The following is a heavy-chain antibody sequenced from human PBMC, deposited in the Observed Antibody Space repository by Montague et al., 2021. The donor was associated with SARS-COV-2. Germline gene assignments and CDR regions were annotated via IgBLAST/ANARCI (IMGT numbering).Heavy chain of an antibody. Sequence: SLRLSCAASGFTFSSHAMSWVRQAPGRGLEWVSGTGDSGDSTYYADSVKGRFTISRDNSNNMLYLQMISLRVEDTAAYYCARHFQSGSYGAYYYYGMDVWGQGTTVTVSS. CDR1: GFTFSSHA. CDR3: ARHFQSGSYGAYYYYGMDV. V-gene: IGHV3-23*01. CDR2: TGDSGDST. D-gene: IGHD1-26*01. J-gene: IGHJ6*02.